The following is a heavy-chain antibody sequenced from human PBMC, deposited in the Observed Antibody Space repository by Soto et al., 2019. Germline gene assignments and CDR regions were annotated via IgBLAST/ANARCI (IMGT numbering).Heavy chain of an antibody. CDR3: AINYYDSSAYLY. J-gene: IGHJ4*02. V-gene: IGHV1-46*01. Sequence: QVQLVQSGAEVKKPGASVKVSCKASGHTLINYYMHWVRQAPGQGLDWLGKIDPSGNGTSYAERFQGRITLTSDTSTHPVYVELSSLRSEDTAIYYCAINYYDSSAYLYWGQGTLVTVSS. CDR1: GHTLINYY. CDR2: IDPSGNGT. D-gene: IGHD3-22*01.